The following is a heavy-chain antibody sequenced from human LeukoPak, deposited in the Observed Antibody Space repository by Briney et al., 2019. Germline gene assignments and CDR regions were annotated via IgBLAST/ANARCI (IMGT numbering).Heavy chain of an antibody. J-gene: IGHJ3*02. D-gene: IGHD6-13*01. CDR2: IYHSGST. CDR3: ARGAASSPDDAFGI. V-gene: IGHV4-4*02. Sequence: SETLSLTCAVSGGSISSSNWWSWVRQPPGKGLEWIGSIYHSGSTYYNPSLKSRVTISVDTSKNQFSLKLSSVTAADTAVYYCARGAASSPDDAFGIWGQGTMVTVSS. CDR1: GGSISSSNW.